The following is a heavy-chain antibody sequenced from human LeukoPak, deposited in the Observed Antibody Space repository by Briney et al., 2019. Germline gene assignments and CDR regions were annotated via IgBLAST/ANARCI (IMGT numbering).Heavy chain of an antibody. Sequence: GGSLRLSCAASGFTFSSYEMNWVRQAPGKGLEWVSYISSSGSTIYYADSVKGRFTISRDNAKNSLFLQMNSLRAEDTAVYYCARDPYSGSYGNYYYYFMDVWGKGTTVTISS. J-gene: IGHJ6*03. V-gene: IGHV3-48*03. CDR1: GFTFSSYE. CDR2: ISSSGSTI. D-gene: IGHD1-26*01. CDR3: ARDPYSGSYGNYYYYFMDV.